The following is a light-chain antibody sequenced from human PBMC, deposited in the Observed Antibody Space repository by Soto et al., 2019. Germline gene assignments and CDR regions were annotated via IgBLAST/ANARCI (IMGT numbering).Light chain of an antibody. CDR2: GAS. J-gene: IGKJ1*01. CDR3: QQYNKCPPWT. Sequence: EIVLTQSPGTLSLSRGGGVTTSCRCGQPVTSTQLACYQQKPRPAPPLPVAGASSRATAIPDRFSASGSATEFTLPTRSLQSEDFAVYYSQQYNKCPPWTFGQGTKVDNK. CDR1: QPVTSTQ. V-gene: IGKV3D-15*01.